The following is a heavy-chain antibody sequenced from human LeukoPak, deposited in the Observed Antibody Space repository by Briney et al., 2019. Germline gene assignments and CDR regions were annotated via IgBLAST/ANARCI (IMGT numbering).Heavy chain of an antibody. CDR3: ARDITGDSSGGSEQ. V-gene: IGHV3-66*01. Sequence: GGSLRLSCAASGLTVSSNYMSWVRQAPGKGLEWVSVIYSGGSTYYADSVKGIFTISRDNSKNTLYLQMNSLRAEDTAVYYCARDITGDSSGGSEQWGQGTLVTVSS. CDR2: IYSGGST. CDR1: GLTVSSNY. J-gene: IGHJ4*02. D-gene: IGHD7-27*01.